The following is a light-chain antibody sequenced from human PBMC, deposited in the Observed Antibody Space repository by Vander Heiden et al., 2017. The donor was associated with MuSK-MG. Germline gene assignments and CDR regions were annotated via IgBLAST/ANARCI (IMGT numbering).Light chain of an antibody. CDR1: QSVSRY. V-gene: IGKV3-11*01. J-gene: IGKJ4*01. CDR3: QQRSNWPLT. CDR2: DTS. Sequence: EIVLTQSPATLALSPGERATLSCRASQSVSRYLVWYQQKPGQAPRLLIYDTSNRATGIPARFSGSGSGTDFTLTISSLEPEDFAVYYCQQRSNWPLTFGGGTKVETK.